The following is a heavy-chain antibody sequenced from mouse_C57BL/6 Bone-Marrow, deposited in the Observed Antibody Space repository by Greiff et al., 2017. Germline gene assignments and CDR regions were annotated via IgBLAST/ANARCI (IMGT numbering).Heavy chain of an antibody. CDR2: IYPGDGDT. CDR3: ARDWDYLDH. Sequence: QVQLQQSGAELVKPGASVKISCKVSGYAFSTYWMHWVKQRPGQGLEWIGQIYPGDGDTTYNGKFKGKATLTADKSSNTAYMQLSSQTSEDSAVYFCARDWDYLDHWGQGTTLTVSS. CDR1: GYAFSTYW. J-gene: IGHJ2*01. V-gene: IGHV1-80*01. D-gene: IGHD4-1*01.